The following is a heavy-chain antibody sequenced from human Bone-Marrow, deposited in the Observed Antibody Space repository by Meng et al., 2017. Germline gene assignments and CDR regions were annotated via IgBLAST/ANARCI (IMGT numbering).Heavy chain of an antibody. Sequence: QLQLQEAGQGLVPPSETMSLTFTCSSGSINRYCWSWIRQPPGKGPEWIGYISYSGSTNYNPSLKSRVTISVDTSKNQFSLKLSSVTAADTAVYYCARAIATRPDVFDYWGQGTLVTVSS. CDR2: ISYSGST. J-gene: IGHJ4*02. CDR1: SGSINRYC. CDR3: ARAIATRPDVFDY. D-gene: IGHD6-6*01. V-gene: IGHV4-59*01.